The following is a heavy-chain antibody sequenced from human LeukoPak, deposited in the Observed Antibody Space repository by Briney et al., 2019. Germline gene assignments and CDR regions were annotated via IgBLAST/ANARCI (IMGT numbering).Heavy chain of an antibody. CDR2: ISYDGSKP. CDR3: ANHNLGYCTGGSCYYHGMDV. D-gene: IGHD2-15*01. CDR1: GFTFSSYG. J-gene: IGHJ6*02. Sequence: QPGRSLRLSCAASGFTFSSYGMHWVRQAPGKGLEWVAIISYDGSKPYYGDSVKGRFTISRDNSKNTLYLQMNSLRAEDTAAYYCANHNLGYCTGGSCYYHGMDVWGQGTTITVSS. V-gene: IGHV3-30*18.